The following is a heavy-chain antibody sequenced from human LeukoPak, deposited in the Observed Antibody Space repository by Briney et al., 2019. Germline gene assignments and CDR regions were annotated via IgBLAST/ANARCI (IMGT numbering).Heavy chain of an antibody. CDR3: ATDHRNLDAFDI. CDR1: GFTFSSYG. D-gene: IGHD1-14*01. Sequence: PGGSLRLSCAASGFTFSSYGMHWVRQAPGKGLEWVSVLYAGDSTHHADSVKGRFTISSDKSKNTVYLHMNSLRAEDTAVYYCATDHRNLDAFDIWGQGTTVTVSS. V-gene: IGHV3-NL1*01. J-gene: IGHJ3*02. CDR2: LYAGDST.